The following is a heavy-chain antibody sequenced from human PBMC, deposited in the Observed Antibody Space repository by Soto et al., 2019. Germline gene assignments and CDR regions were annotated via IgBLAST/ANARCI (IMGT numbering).Heavy chain of an antibody. CDR2: IKGKTDAGTT. Sequence: GGSQRLSYAASGFTFSNAWLNWVRQAPGKGLEWVGRIKGKTDAGTTDYAAPVKGRFTISRDDSKNTLYLQMNSLNTEDTAVYYCTSQGYSSFVNSSPFWGQGTLVTVSS. J-gene: IGHJ4*02. V-gene: IGHV3-15*07. CDR3: TSQGYSSFVNSSPF. CDR1: GFTFSNAW. D-gene: IGHD5-12*01.